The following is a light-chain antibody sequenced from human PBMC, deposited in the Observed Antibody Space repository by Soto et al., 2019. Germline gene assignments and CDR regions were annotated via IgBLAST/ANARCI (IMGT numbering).Light chain of an antibody. CDR3: CSYAGSSTHVV. J-gene: IGLJ2*01. CDR2: EVS. CDR1: SSDVGSYNL. Sequence: QSVLTQPASVSGSPGQSITISCTGTSSDVGSYNLVSWYQQHPGKAPKIMIYEVSKRPSGVFNRFSGSKSGNTASLTISGLQAEDEADYYCCSYAGSSTHVVFGGGTKLTVL. V-gene: IGLV2-23*02.